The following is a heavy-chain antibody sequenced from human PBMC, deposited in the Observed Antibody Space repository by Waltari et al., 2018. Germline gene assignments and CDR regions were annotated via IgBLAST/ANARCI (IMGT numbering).Heavy chain of an antibody. J-gene: IGHJ4*02. CDR2: FEHKDAET. Sequence: QVQLLQFGTEVKKTGASVKVSCNVSGYSLSDLSIHWVRQTPGKGLEWVGGFEHKDAETRYAKKFQGRGTMTEDTSTDIAYMELTNVRADDTAIYYCATDAFGGCLSRGVNFNYWGQGTLVHVSS. V-gene: IGHV1-24*01. CDR1: GYSLSDLS. CDR3: ATDAFGGCLSRGVNFNY. D-gene: IGHD3-10*01.